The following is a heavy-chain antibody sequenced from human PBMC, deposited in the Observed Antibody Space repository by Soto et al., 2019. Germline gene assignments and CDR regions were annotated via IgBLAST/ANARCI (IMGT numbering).Heavy chain of an antibody. V-gene: IGHV4-34*01. CDR3: ARGSRVVVPAAIYYYYYIDV. CDR1: GGSFSGYC. CDR2: INHSGST. J-gene: IGHJ6*03. Sequence: SETLSLTCAVYGGSFSGYCWSWIRQPPGKGLEWVGEINHSGSTNYNPSLKRRVTISVDTSKTQFSLKLSSVTAADTAVYYCARGSRVVVPAAIYYYYYIDVWGKGTTVTVSS. D-gene: IGHD2-2*01.